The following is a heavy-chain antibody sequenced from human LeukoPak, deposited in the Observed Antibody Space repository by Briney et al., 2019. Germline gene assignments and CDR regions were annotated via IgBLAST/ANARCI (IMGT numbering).Heavy chain of an antibody. J-gene: IGHJ4*02. D-gene: IGHD3-3*01. V-gene: IGHV1-69*05. CDR1: GYTFTSYG. CDR2: IIPIFGTA. Sequence: GASVKVSCTASGYTFTSYGISWVRQAPGQGLEWMGGIIPIFGTANYAQKFQGRVTITTDEFTSTAYMELSSLRSEDTAVFFCATFKDDFWSGSPQLWGQGTLVTVSS. CDR3: ATFKDDFWSGSPQL.